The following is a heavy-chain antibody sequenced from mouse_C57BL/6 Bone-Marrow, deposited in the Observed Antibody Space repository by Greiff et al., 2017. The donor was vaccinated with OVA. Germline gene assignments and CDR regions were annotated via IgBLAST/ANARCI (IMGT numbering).Heavy chain of an antibody. Sequence: QVQLQQPGAELVKPGASVKLSCKASGYTFTSYWMQWVKQRPGQGLEWIGEIDPSDSYTNYNQKFKGKATLTVDTSSSTAYMQLSSLTSEDSAVYDCASWDGGYYAWFAYWGQGTLVTVSA. CDR3: ASWDGGYYAWFAY. J-gene: IGHJ3*01. D-gene: IGHD2-3*01. CDR2: IDPSDSYT. CDR1: GYTFTSYW. V-gene: IGHV1-50*01.